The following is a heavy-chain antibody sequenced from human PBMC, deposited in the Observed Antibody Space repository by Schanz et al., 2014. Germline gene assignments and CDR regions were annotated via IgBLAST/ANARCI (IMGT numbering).Heavy chain of an antibody. Sequence: QVQLVESGGGVVQPGRSLRLSCAASGFNFGSHGMHWVRQAPGKGLEWVSSISGDHRNTFYADSVKGRFTISRDNSKNTLYLQMNSLRAEDTAIYYCAKDAPYPFDLWGRGTLITVSS. V-gene: IGHV3-NL1*01. J-gene: IGHJ2*01. CDR3: AKDAPYPFDL. CDR2: ISGDHRNT. CDR1: GFNFGSHG.